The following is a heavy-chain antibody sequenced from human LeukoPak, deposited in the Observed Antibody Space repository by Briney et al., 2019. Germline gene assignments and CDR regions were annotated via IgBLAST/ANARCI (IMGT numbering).Heavy chain of an antibody. CDR3: ARGKSKFDY. CDR1: GGSMSSYY. V-gene: IGHV4-59*01. J-gene: IGHJ4*02. Sequence: SETLSLTCTVSGGSMSSYYWSWIRQPPEKGLEWIGYIYYSGSTNYNPSLKSRVTISVDTSKNQFTLKLSSVTAADTAVYYCARGKSKFDYWGQGTLVTVSS. CDR2: IYYSGST.